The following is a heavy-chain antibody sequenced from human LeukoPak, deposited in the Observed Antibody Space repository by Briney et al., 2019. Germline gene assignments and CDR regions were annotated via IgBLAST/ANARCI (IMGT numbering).Heavy chain of an antibody. CDR2: ISSDGSST. CDR3: VRDFGSSEFYFDY. V-gene: IGHV3-74*01. J-gene: IGHJ4*02. Sequence: GGSLRLSCAASEFSFSYYWMHWVRQAPGKGLVWVSRISSDGSSTSYADSVKGRFTISRDNAKNTLHLQMNSLRAEDTAVYYCVRDFGSSEFYFDYWGQGTLVTVSS. CDR1: EFSFSYYW. D-gene: IGHD1-26*01.